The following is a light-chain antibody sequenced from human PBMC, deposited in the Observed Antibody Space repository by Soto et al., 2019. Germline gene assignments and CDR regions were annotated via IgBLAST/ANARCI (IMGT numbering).Light chain of an antibody. CDR3: QQYNQWPPLT. Sequence: EIVRTQSPATLSVSPGERATLSCRASQSVNSNLAWYQQKPGQAPRLLIYGASTRATGVPARFSGSGSGTEFTLTVSSLQSEDFAVYYCQQYNQWPPLTFGGGTKVEIK. CDR1: QSVNSN. J-gene: IGKJ4*01. V-gene: IGKV3-15*01. CDR2: GAS.